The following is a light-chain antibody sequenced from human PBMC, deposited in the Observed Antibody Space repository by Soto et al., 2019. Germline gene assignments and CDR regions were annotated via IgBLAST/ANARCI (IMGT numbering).Light chain of an antibody. Sequence: EIVLTQSPGTLSLSPGERATLSCRVSQSVSSSYLAWYQQKPGQAPRLLIYGASTRATGIPDRFSGSGSGTDFTLTISRLEPEDFAVYYCQQYGSSLLTFGGGTKVEI. V-gene: IGKV3-20*01. CDR1: QSVSSSY. CDR3: QQYGSSLLT. CDR2: GAS. J-gene: IGKJ4*01.